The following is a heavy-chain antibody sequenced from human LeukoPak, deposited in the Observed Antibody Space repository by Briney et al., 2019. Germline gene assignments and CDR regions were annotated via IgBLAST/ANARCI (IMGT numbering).Heavy chain of an antibody. CDR2: ISGSGGAT. J-gene: IGHJ3*02. Sequence: GGSLRLSCAASGVTFSSYAMSWVRQAPGEGLEWVSAISGSGGATYYADSVKGRFTISRDNSKNRLYVQMNSLSAENTAVYYCANDVSPFYDSSGYRAFDIWGQGTMVTVYS. CDR1: GVTFSSYA. V-gene: IGHV3-23*01. D-gene: IGHD3-22*01. CDR3: ANDVSPFYDSSGYRAFDI.